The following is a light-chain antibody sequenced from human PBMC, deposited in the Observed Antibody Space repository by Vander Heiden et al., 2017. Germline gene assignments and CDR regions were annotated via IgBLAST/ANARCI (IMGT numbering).Light chain of an antibody. CDR1: QSIGSH. J-gene: IGKJ5*01. Sequence: DSQMTQSPSSLSASVGDGVTITCRASQSIGSHLSGFQQNPGKAPKFLICSTSSLQSVVPSRFSGSGSGTDFTLTISSLQPGDFAAYYCPQTYSIFAFGQGTRLEI. CDR2: STS. V-gene: IGKV1-39*01. CDR3: PQTYSIFA.